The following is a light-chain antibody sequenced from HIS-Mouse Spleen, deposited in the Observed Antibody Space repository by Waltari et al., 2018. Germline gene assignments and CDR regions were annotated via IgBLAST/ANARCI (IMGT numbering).Light chain of an antibody. J-gene: IGKJ1*01. CDR2: DAS. CDR3: QQYNTMGT. V-gene: IGKV1-13*02. Sequence: AIQLTQSPSSLSASVGDRVTITCRASQGISSALAWYQQKPGKAPKLLIYDASSLESGVPSRFSVSGSGTDFTLTISSLQPEDFATYYCQQYNTMGTFGQGTKVEIK. CDR1: QGISSA.